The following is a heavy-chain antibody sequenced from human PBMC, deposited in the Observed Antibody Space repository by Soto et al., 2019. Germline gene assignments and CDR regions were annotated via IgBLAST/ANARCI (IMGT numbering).Heavy chain of an antibody. CDR2: IYYSGST. CDR3: ARNYGGNVDY. Sequence: SETLSLTCTVSGGSISSGDYYWSWIRQPPGKGLEWIGYIYYSGSTYYNPSLKSRVTISVDTSKNQFSLKLSSATAADTAVYYCARNYGGNVDYWGQGTLVTSPQ. CDR1: GGSISSGDYY. J-gene: IGHJ4*02. D-gene: IGHD4-17*01. V-gene: IGHV4-30-4*01.